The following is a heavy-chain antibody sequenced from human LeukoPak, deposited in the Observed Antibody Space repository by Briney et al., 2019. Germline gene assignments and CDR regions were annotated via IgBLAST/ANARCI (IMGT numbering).Heavy chain of an antibody. CDR2: INHSGST. D-gene: IGHD3-10*01. CDR1: GGSISSSNW. Sequence: SETLSLTCAVSGGSISSSNWWSWVRQPPGKGLEWIGEINHSGSTNYNPSLKTRVTISVDTSKNHFSLRLTSVTAADTAAYYCAKGGVAADSFSTLVRGVYWLDPWGQGTLVTVSS. CDR3: AKGGVAADSFSTLVRGVYWLDP. V-gene: IGHV4-4*02. J-gene: IGHJ5*02.